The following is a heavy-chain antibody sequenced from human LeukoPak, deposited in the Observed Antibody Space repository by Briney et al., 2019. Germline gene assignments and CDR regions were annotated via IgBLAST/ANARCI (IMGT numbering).Heavy chain of an antibody. CDR3: ARDLTHLRLGELSQPRY. CDR2: ISAYNGNT. CDR1: GYTFTSYG. J-gene: IGHJ4*02. Sequence: ASVKVSCKASGYTFTSYGISWVRQAPGQGLEWMGWISAYNGNTNYAQKLQGRATMTTDTSTSTAYMELRSLRSDVTAVYYCARDLTHLRLGELSQPRYWGQGTLVTVSS. V-gene: IGHV1-18*01. D-gene: IGHD3-16*02.